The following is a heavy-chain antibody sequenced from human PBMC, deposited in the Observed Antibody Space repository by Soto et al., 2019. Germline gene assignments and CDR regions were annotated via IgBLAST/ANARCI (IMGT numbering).Heavy chain of an antibody. V-gene: IGHV3-9*01. CDR2: ISWNSGSI. Sequence: EVQLVESGGGLVQPGRSLRLSCAASGFTFDDYAMHWVRQAPGKGLEWVSGISWNSGSIGYADSVQGRFTISRDNAKNALYLQMNRLRAEDTALYYCEKEDTAMSLGDWGQGTLVTVSS. J-gene: IGHJ4*02. CDR3: EKEDTAMSLGD. CDR1: GFTFDDYA. D-gene: IGHD5-18*01.